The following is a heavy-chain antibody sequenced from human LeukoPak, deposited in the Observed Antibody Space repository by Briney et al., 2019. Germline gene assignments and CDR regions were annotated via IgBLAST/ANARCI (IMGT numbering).Heavy chain of an antibody. CDR2: INHSGST. CDR1: GGSLSGYY. Sequence: SETLSLTCAVYGGSLSGYYWSWIRQPPGKGLEWIGEINHSGSTNYNPSLKSRVTISIDTSKNQFSLKLSSVTAADTAVYYCAGEYSGAAGFWGQGTLVTVSS. J-gene: IGHJ1*01. D-gene: IGHD6-6*01. V-gene: IGHV4-34*01. CDR3: AGEYSGAAGF.